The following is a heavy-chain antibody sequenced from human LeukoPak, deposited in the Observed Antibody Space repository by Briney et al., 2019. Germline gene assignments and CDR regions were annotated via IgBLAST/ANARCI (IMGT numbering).Heavy chain of an antibody. D-gene: IGHD5-18*01. CDR1: GGSISSGDYY. Sequence: PSETLSLTCTVSGGSISSGDYYWSWIRQPPGKGLEWIGYIYHTGSTYYNPSLKSRVAISIDTSKNQFSLKLSSVTAAYTAVYYCARDHVDTAMADYWGQGTLVTVSS. J-gene: IGHJ4*02. CDR3: ARDHVDTAMADY. V-gene: IGHV4-30-4*01. CDR2: IYHTGST.